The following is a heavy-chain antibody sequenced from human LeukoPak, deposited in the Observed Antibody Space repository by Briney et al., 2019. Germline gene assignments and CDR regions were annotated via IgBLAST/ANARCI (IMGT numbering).Heavy chain of an antibody. V-gene: IGHV3-33*01. CDR2: IWYDGSNK. D-gene: IGHD6-19*01. CDR3: ARARPGYSSGWYSDY. Sequence: GRSLRLSCAASGFTFSSYGMHWVRQAPGKGLEWVAVIWYDGSNKYYADSVKGRFTISRDNSKNTLCLQMNSLRAEDTAVYYCARARPGYSSGWYSDYWGQGTLVTVSS. CDR1: GFTFSSYG. J-gene: IGHJ4*02.